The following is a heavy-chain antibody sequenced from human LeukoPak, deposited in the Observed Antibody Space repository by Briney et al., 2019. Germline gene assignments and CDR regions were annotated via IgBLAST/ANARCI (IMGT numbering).Heavy chain of an antibody. J-gene: IGHJ4*02. V-gene: IGHV3-48*04. Sequence: GGSLRLSCAASGFTFSTYSMNWVRQAPGKGLEWVSFISGSGTNIYYADSVKGRFTISRDNAKNSLYLQMNSLRAEDTALYYCAKDIEEGIAAAGVDYWGQGTLVTVSS. CDR2: ISGSGTNI. CDR3: AKDIEEGIAAAGVDY. D-gene: IGHD6-13*01. CDR1: GFTFSTYS.